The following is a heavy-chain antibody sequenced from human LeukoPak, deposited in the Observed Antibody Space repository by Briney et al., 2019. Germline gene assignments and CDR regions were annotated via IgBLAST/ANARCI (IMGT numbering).Heavy chain of an antibody. V-gene: IGHV4-34*01. CDR3: ARGRLRFSPGYYGMDV. Sequence: SETLSLTCSVPGGSFSGYYWSWIRQPPGKGLEWIGEINHSGSTNYNPSLKSRVTISVDTSKNQFSLKLSSVTAADTAVYYCARGRLRFSPGYYGMDVWGQGTTVTVSS. CDR1: GGSFSGYY. D-gene: IGHD3-3*01. CDR2: INHSGST. J-gene: IGHJ6*02.